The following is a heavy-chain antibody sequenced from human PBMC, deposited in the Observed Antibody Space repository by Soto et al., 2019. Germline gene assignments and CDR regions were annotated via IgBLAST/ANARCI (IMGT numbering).Heavy chain of an antibody. CDR3: AVAVAGPTDIVY. Sequence: EVQLVESGGGLVQPGGSLRLSCAASGFTFSSYWMHWVRQAPGKGLVWVSRINSDGSSTSYGDSVKGRFTISRDNAKNTLYVQMNSLSAEDTAVYYCAVAVAGPTDIVYWGQGTLVTVSS. J-gene: IGHJ4*02. V-gene: IGHV3-74*01. CDR1: GFTFSSYW. CDR2: INSDGSST. D-gene: IGHD6-19*01.